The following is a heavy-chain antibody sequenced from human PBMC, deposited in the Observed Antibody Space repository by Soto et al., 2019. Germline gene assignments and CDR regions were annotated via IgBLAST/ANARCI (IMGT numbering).Heavy chain of an antibody. J-gene: IGHJ4*02. V-gene: IGHV1-46*03. CDR2: IDPNDGST. Sequence: ASVEVSCRASGYTFINYYIDWVRLAPGQGLEWMAIIDPNDGSTNYAQSFQGRLTVTRDTSTSTVYMELSSLTSEDTAVYYCVRGRGGNYHFYFDHWGQGTPVTVSS. CDR1: GYTFINYY. D-gene: IGHD1-26*01. CDR3: VRGRGGNYHFYFDH.